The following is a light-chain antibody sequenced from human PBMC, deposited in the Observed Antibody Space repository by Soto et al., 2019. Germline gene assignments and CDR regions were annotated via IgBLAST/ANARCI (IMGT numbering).Light chain of an antibody. V-gene: IGKV3-11*01. CDR1: QSVSSY. CDR3: QQRSNWPQLT. Sequence: DIVLTQSPATLSLSPGERATLSCRASQSVSSYLAWYQQKPGQAPRLLIYDASNRGTGIPARFSGSGSGTDFTLTISSLEPEDFAVYYCQQRSNWPQLTFGGGTKVEIK. CDR2: DAS. J-gene: IGKJ4*01.